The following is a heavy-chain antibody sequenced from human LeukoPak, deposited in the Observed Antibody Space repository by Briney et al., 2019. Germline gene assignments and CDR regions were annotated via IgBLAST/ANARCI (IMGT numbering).Heavy chain of an antibody. D-gene: IGHD6-6*01. V-gene: IGHV1-8*03. J-gene: IGHJ6*03. CDR1: GYTFTGYY. CDR3: ARGLRIAARRKGGYYYYMDV. CDR2: INPNSGNT. Sequence: ASVKVSCKASGYTFTGYYMHWVRQAPGQGLEWMGWINPNSGNTGYAQKFQGRVTITRNTSISTAYMELSSLRSEDTAVYYCARGLRIAARRKGGYYYYMDVWGKGTTVTVSS.